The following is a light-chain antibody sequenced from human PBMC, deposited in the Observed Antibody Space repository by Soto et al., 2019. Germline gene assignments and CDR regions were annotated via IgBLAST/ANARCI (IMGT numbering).Light chain of an antibody. V-gene: IGLV2-14*01. CDR2: EVS. CDR3: TSYTTSDTLD. J-gene: IGLJ2*01. Sequence: QSALTQPASVSGSPGQSITISCTGTSSDVGGYHYISWYQQHPGKAPKLMIFEVSNRPSGVSNRFSGSKSGNTASLTISGLQAEDEADYYCTSYTTSDTLDFGGGTKVTVL. CDR1: SSDVGGYHY.